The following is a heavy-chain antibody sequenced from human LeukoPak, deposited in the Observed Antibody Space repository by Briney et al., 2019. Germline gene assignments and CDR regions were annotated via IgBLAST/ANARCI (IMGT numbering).Heavy chain of an antibody. CDR3: ARDPPVVPAAMISGDYFDY. CDR1: GYTFTSYA. J-gene: IGHJ4*02. D-gene: IGHD2-2*01. V-gene: IGHV7-4-1*02. CDR2: INTNTGNP. Sequence: ASVKVSCKASGYTFTSYAMNWVRQAPGQGLEWMGWINTNTGNPTYAQGFTGRFVFSLDTSVSTAYLQISSLKAEDTAVYYCARDPPVVPAAMISGDYFDYWGQGTLVTVSS.